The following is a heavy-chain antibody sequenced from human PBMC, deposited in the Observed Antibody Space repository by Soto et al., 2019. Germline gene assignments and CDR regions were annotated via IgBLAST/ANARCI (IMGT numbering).Heavy chain of an antibody. J-gene: IGHJ6*02. V-gene: IGHV3-13*01. CDR1: GFTFSSYD. CDR2: IGTAGDT. CDR3: ARGPLEDYGMDV. Sequence: GGSLRLSCAASGFTFSSYDMHWVRQATGKGLEWVSAIGTAGDTYYPGSVKGRFTISRENVKNSLYLQMNSLRAEDTAVYYCARGPLEDYGMDVWGQGTTVTVSS.